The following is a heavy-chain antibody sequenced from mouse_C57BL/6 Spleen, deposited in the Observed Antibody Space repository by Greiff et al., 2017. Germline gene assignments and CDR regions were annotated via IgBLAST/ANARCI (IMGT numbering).Heavy chain of an antibody. CDR3: ARRRNDGYYFDY. CDR2: ISSGSSTN. CDR1: GFTFSDYG. J-gene: IGHJ2*01. Sequence: EVHLVESGGGLVKPGGSLKLSCAASGFTFSDYGMHWVRQAPEKGLEWVAYISSGSSTNYYADTVKGRFTISRDNAKNTLFLQMTSLRSEDTAMYYCARRRNDGYYFDYWGQGTTLTVAS. D-gene: IGHD2-3*01. V-gene: IGHV5-17*01.